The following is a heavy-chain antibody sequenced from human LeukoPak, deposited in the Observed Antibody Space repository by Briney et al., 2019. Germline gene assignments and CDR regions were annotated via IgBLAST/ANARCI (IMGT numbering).Heavy chain of an antibody. CDR2: INWNGGST. Sequence: GGSLRLSCTASGFTFDDYGMSWVRQAPGQGLEWVSGINWNGGSTGYADSVKGRFTISRDNAKNSLYLQMNSLRAEDTALYYCARDLIPYSSSWYYFDYWGRGTLVTVSS. CDR3: ARDLIPYSSSWYYFDY. V-gene: IGHV3-20*04. D-gene: IGHD6-13*01. J-gene: IGHJ4*02. CDR1: GFTFDDYG.